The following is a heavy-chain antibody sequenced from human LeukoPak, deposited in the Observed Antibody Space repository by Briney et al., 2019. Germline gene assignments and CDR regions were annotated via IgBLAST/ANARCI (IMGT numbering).Heavy chain of an antibody. J-gene: IGHJ4*02. Sequence: SVTVSCKASGGTFSSYAISWVRQAPGQGREWMGRIIPILGIANYAQKFQGRVTITADKSTSTAYMELSSLRSEDTAVYYCATIPYCSGGSCYSPRYYFDYWGQGTLVTVSS. CDR3: ATIPYCSGGSCYSPRYYFDY. D-gene: IGHD2-15*01. CDR2: IIPILGIA. V-gene: IGHV1-69*04. CDR1: GGTFSSYA.